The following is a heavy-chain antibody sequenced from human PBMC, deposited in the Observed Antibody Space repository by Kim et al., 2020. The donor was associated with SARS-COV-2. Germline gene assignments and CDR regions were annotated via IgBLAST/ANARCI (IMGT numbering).Heavy chain of an antibody. D-gene: IGHD2-15*01. CDR1: GGSFSGYY. V-gene: IGHV4-34*01. J-gene: IGHJ5*02. Sequence: SETLSLTCAVYGGSFSGYYWSWIRQPPGKGLEWIGEINHSGSTNYNPSLKSRVTISVDTSKNQFSLKLSSVTAADTAVYYCARVVAARSIPGPNWFDPWGQGTLVTVSS. CDR3: ARVVAARSIPGPNWFDP. CDR2: INHSGST.